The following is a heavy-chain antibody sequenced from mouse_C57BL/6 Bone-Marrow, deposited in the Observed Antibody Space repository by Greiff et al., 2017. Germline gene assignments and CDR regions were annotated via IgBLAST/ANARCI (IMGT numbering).Heavy chain of an antibody. CDR2: IYPRSGNT. Sequence: QVQLQQSGAELARPGASVKLSCKASGYTFTSYGISWVKQRTGQGLEWIGEIYPRSGNTYYNEKFKGKATLTADKSSSTAYMELRSLTSEDSAVYFCARLDYYGSSSFAYRGQGTLVTVSA. D-gene: IGHD1-1*01. CDR3: ARLDYYGSSSFAY. CDR1: GYTFTSYG. V-gene: IGHV1-81*01. J-gene: IGHJ3*01.